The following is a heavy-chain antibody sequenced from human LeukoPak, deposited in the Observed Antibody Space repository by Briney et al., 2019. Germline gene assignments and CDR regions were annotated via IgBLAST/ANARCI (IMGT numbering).Heavy chain of an antibody. Sequence: SETLSLTCTVSGGSISSYYWSWIRQPPGKGLEWIGYIYYSGSTNYNPSLKSRVTISVDTSKNQFSLKLSSVTAADTAVYYCARDLFAVTASYYYYYMDVWGKGTTVTISS. CDR2: IYYSGST. CDR1: GGSISSYY. D-gene: IGHD2-21*02. CDR3: ARDLFAVTASYYYYYMDV. J-gene: IGHJ6*03. V-gene: IGHV4-59*01.